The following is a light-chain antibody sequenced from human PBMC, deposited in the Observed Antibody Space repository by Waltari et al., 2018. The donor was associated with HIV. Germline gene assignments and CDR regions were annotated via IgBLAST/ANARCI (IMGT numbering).Light chain of an antibody. CDR2: GAS. CDR3: QQYDRSPQT. V-gene: IGKV3-20*01. CDR1: QTVSSTY. J-gene: IGKJ1*01. Sequence: EDVLTQSPGTLSLSPGERATLSCRASQTVSSTYLAWYQQKPGQAPRLLIYGASSRATGIPDRFSGSGSGTDFTLTISRLEPEDFAVYYCQQYDRSPQTFGQGTKVDIK.